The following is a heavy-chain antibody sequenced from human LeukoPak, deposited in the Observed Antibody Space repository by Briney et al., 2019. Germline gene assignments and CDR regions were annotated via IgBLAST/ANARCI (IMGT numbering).Heavy chain of an antibody. J-gene: IGHJ4*02. D-gene: IGHD6-6*01. Sequence: SETLSLTCTVSGGSISSYYWSWIRQPAGKGLEWIGRIYTSGSTNYNPSLKSRVIMSVDTSKNQFSLKLSSVTAADTAVYYCARAQHVRQLVGSLDYWVQGTLVTVSS. CDR3: ARAQHVRQLVGSLDY. CDR1: GGSISSYY. V-gene: IGHV4-4*07. CDR2: IYTSGST.